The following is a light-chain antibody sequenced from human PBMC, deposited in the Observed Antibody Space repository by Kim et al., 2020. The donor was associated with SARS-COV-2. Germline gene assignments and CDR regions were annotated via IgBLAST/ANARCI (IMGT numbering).Light chain of an antibody. J-gene: IGLJ3*02. CDR2: RNN. CDR1: SSNIGSNY. V-gene: IGLV1-47*01. Sequence: GQKVTISCSGSSSNIGSNYVYWYQQLPGTAPKLLIYRNNQRPSGVPDRFSGSKSGTSASLAISGLRSEDEADYYCAAWDDSLSGWVFGGGTKLTVL. CDR3: AAWDDSLSGWV.